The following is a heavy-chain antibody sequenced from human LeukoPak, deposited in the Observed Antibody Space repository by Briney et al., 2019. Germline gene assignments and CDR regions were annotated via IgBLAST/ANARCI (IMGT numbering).Heavy chain of an antibody. V-gene: IGHV4-59*08. Sequence: SETLSLTCSVSGVSTSGHYWSWIRLPPGKGLEWIGYTSHSGNTRYSPSLNSRVTISLDTSKNQFSLTLNSVTAADTAVYYCARQPISGWDFDYWGQGTLVTVSS. D-gene: IGHD6-19*01. CDR2: TSHSGNT. CDR1: GVSTSGHY. J-gene: IGHJ4*02. CDR3: ARQPISGWDFDY.